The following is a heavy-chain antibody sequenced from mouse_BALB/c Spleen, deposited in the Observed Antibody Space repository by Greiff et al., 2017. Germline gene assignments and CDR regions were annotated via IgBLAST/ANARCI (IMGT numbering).Heavy chain of an antibody. Sequence: EVQLQESGPGLVKPSQSLSLTCSVTGYSITSGYYWNWIRQFPGNKLEWMGYISYDGSNNYNPSLKNRISITRDTSKNQFFLKFNSVTTEDTATYYCARDNGNYPAWFAYWGQGTLVTVSA. CDR1: GYSITSGYY. J-gene: IGHJ3*01. D-gene: IGHD2-1*01. CDR3: ARDNGNYPAWFAY. CDR2: ISYDGSN. V-gene: IGHV3-6*02.